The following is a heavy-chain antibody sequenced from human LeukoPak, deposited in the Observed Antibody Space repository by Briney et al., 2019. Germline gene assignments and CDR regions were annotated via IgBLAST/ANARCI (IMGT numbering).Heavy chain of an antibody. CDR2: INSRGDNI. Sequence: GGSLRLSCVGSGFTFSDHFMSWIRQVPGKEPEWLSYINSRGDNILYRDSVKGRFTISRDNAENSLYLQMNSLKAEDTAVYYCATSRVFDYWGQGALVIVSS. CDR1: GFTFSDHF. CDR3: ATSRVFDY. J-gene: IGHJ4*02. V-gene: IGHV3-11*04.